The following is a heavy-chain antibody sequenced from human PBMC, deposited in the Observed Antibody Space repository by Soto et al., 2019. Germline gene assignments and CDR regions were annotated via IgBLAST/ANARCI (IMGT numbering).Heavy chain of an antibody. CDR3: ASGYSYGDGHVRSENFDY. D-gene: IGHD5-18*01. J-gene: IGHJ4*02. Sequence: QVQLQESGPGLVKPSQTLSLTCTVSGGSISSGDYYWSWIRQPPGKGLEWIGYIYYSGSTYYNPSLKSRVTISVDTSKNQFSLKLSSVTAADTAVYYCASGYSYGDGHVRSENFDYWGQGTLVTVSS. CDR2: IYYSGST. CDR1: GGSISSGDYY. V-gene: IGHV4-30-4*01.